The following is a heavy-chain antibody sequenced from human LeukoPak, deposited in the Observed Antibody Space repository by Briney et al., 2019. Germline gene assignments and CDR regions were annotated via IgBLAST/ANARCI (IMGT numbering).Heavy chain of an antibody. Sequence: SETLSHTCTVSGGSISSYYWSWTRQPPGKGLEWIGYIYYSGSTNYNPSLKSRVTISVDTSKNQFSLQLNSVTPEDTAVYYCVRLVGGDIDYWGQGTLVTVSS. D-gene: IGHD5-12*01. CDR2: IYYSGST. V-gene: IGHV4-59*12. CDR1: GGSISSYY. J-gene: IGHJ4*02. CDR3: VRLVGGDIDY.